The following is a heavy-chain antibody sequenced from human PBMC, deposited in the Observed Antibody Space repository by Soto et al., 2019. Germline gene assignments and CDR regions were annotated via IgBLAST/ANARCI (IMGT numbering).Heavy chain of an antibody. J-gene: IGHJ4*02. V-gene: IGHV4-38-2*02. Sequence: PSETLSLTCAVSGYSISSGYSWGWLRQPPGKGLEWIGSIYHGGSTYYNPSLTSRVTLSIDMTNNHVSLILNSVTAADTAVYYCAKEGGRARGYNYGNTYFDYWGQGTRVTVSS. CDR2: IYHGGST. D-gene: IGHD5-12*01. CDR3: AKEGGRARGYNYGNTYFDY. CDR1: GYSISSGYS.